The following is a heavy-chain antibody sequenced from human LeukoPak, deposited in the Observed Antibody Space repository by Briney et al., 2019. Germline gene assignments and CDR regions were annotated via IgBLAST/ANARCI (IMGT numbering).Heavy chain of an antibody. CDR1: GGIFSRHT. V-gene: IGHV1-69*01. D-gene: IGHD1-14*01. J-gene: IGHJ1*01. CDR2: ITPMFGTS. CDR3: ARDSSEFRSLLSH. Sequence: SVKVSCKASGGIFSRHTISWVRQSPGQGLEWMGGITPMFGTSNYAQKFQGRVTITADEPTSTAYMELSSLRSEDTAVYYCARDSSEFRSLLSHWGQGTLVTVSS.